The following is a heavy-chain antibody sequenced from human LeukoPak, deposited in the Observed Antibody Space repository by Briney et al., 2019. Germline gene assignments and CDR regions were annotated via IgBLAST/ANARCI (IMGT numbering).Heavy chain of an antibody. CDR2: ISSTSHI. V-gene: IGHV3-21*05. D-gene: IGHD4-17*01. Sequence: KAGGSLRLSCAASGFTFSSYSMNWVRQAPGKGLEWVSYISSTSHIYYADSVKGRFTISRDNAKNTLYLQMNSLRAEDTAVYYCAKGGATVIDYWGQGTLVTVSS. J-gene: IGHJ4*02. CDR3: AKGGATVIDY. CDR1: GFTFSSYS.